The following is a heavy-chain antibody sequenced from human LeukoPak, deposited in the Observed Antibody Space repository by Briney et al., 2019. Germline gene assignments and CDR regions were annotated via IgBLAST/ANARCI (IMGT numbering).Heavy chain of an antibody. V-gene: IGHV4-59*02. Sequence: PSETLSLTCSVSGASVSDFYWSWTRQPPRRGLEWIGYISSGEGTKYDPSLESRVTIFLDTSKNQVSLNLRSVTAADTAIYFCARGHYDLAPWGQGILVTVSS. J-gene: IGHJ5*02. CDR1: GASVSDFY. CDR3: ARGHYDLAP. D-gene: IGHD4-17*01. CDR2: ISSGEGT.